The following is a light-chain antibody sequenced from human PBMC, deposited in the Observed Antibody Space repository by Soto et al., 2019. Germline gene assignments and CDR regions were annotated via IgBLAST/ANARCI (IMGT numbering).Light chain of an antibody. J-gene: IGKJ3*01. CDR1: QSLRHGTGYNS. V-gene: IGKV2-28*01. CDR3: ILFLQTPVT. CDR2: LGS. Sequence: DIVMTQSPLSLLVTPGEPASISCRSSQSLRHGTGYNSLDWYLQTPGQSPQLLIQLGSMRASGVPDRFSGSGSDTDFTRKIRRVEAEDCGVYYLILFLQTPVTFGPGTKVDI.